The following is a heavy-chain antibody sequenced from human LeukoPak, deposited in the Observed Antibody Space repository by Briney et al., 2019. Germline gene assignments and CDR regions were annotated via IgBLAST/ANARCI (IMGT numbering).Heavy chain of an antibody. V-gene: IGHV3-53*01. J-gene: IGHJ3*02. Sequence: GGSLRLSCAASGFTVSSNYMSWLRQAPGKALEWVSVIYSGGSTYYADSVKGRFTISRDNSKNTLYLQMNSLRAEDTAVYYCARDLTTRAAFDIWGQGTMVTVSS. D-gene: IGHD3-22*01. CDR1: GFTVSSNY. CDR2: IYSGGST. CDR3: ARDLTTRAAFDI.